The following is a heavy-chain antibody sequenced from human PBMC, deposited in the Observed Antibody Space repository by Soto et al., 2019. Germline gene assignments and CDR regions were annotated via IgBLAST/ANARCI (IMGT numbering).Heavy chain of an antibody. CDR2: ISSNGGST. CDR1: GFTFSNNV. Sequence: GGSLRLSCEAAGFTFSNNVMHWVGQAPGKGLEYVSAISSNGGSTYYANSVKGRFTISRHNSKNTLHLQMGSLRAEDMAVYYCARVVVGANWHAFDIWGQGAMVSVSS. D-gene: IGHD1-26*01. V-gene: IGHV3-64*01. J-gene: IGHJ3*02. CDR3: ARVVVGANWHAFDI.